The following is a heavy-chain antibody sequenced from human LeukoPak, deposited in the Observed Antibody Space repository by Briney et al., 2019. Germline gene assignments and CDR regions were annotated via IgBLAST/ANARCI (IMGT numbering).Heavy chain of an antibody. J-gene: IGHJ4*02. CDR3: ARDLMGATSGDDY. D-gene: IGHD1-26*01. CDR2: IWYDGSNK. CDR1: GFTFSSYG. Sequence: GRSLRLSCAASGFTFSSYGMHWVRQAPGKGLEWVAVIWYDGSNKYYADSVKGRFTISRDNSKNTLYLQMNSLRAEDTAVYYCARDLMGATSGDDYWGQGTLVTVSS. V-gene: IGHV3-33*01.